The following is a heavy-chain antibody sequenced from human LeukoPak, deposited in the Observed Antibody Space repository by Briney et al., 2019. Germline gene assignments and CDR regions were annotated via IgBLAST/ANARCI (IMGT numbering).Heavy chain of an antibody. J-gene: IGHJ4*02. D-gene: IGHD6-13*01. CDR1: GFTFSTYW. V-gene: IGHV3-7*01. CDR2: IKQDGSEK. CDR3: ARDSAGNDY. Sequence: GGSLRLSCVASGFTFSTYWMSWVRQAPGKGLEWVANIKQDGSEKYYVDSVKGRFTISRDNAKNSLYLQMNSLRAEDTAMYYCARDSAGNDYWGQGTLVTVSS.